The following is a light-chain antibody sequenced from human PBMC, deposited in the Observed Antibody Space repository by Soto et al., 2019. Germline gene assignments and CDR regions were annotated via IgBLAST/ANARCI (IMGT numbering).Light chain of an antibody. CDR2: GAS. CDR1: QSVRSSD. V-gene: IGKV3-20*01. CDR3: QQYGSSRGT. Sequence: EIVLTQSPGTLSLSPGERATLSCRASQSVRSSDLAWYQQKPGQAPRLLIYGASSRATGIPDRFSGSGSGTDFTLTISRLEPEYFAVYYCQQYGSSRGTFGQGTKLEIK. J-gene: IGKJ1*01.